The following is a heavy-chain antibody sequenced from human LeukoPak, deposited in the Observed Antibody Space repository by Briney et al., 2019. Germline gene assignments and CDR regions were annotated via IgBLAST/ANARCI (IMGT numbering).Heavy chain of an antibody. J-gene: IGHJ5*02. CDR2: INPNSGGT. CDR1: GYTFTGYY. V-gene: IGHV1-2*02. Sequence: ASVKVSCKASGYTFTGYYMHWVRQAPGQGLEWMGWINPNSGGTNYAQKFQGRVTMTRDTSISTAYMELRSLRSDDTAVYYCARGSGYRPNWFDPWGQGTLVTVSS. CDR3: ARGSGYRPNWFDP. D-gene: IGHD3-16*02.